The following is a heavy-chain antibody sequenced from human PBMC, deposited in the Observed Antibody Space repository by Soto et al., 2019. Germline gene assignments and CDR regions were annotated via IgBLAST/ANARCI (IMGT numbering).Heavy chain of an antibody. Sequence: PSETLSLTCAVYGGSFSGYYWSWIRQPPGKGLEWVSLIQSGGSTYYAGSVKGRFTISRDNSENTLFLQMNSLRVEDTAMYYCKRDDVYCSSGGCYGVPMDVWGKGTTVTVSS. J-gene: IGHJ6*03. D-gene: IGHD2-15*01. CDR1: GGSFSGYY. CDR3: KRDDVYCSSGGCYGVPMDV. CDR2: IQSGGST. V-gene: IGHV3-66*01.